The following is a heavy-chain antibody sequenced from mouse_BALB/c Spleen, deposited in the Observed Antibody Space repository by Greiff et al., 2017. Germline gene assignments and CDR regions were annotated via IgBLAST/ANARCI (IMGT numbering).Heavy chain of an antibody. J-gene: IGHJ4*01. CDR1: GDSITSGY. V-gene: IGHV3-8*02. Sequence: EVQLVESGPSLVKPSQTLSLTCSVTGDSITSGYWNWIRKFPGNKLEYMGYISYSGSTYYNPSLKSRISITRDTSKNQYYLQLNSVTTEDTATYYCARYTTVVEDYAMDYWGQGTSVTVSS. CDR3: ARYTTVVEDYAMDY. CDR2: ISYSGST. D-gene: IGHD1-1*01.